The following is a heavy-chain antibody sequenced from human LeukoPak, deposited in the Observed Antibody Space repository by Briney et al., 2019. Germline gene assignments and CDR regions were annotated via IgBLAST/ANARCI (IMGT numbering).Heavy chain of an antibody. D-gene: IGHD2-2*01. CDR3: ARQPGMTAKSWYFDL. V-gene: IGHV5-51*01. CDR2: XHPGDSHT. CDR1: GYTFTKXX. Sequence: GESLKISCXGSGYTFTKXXXXXXXQMPGXGXXXXXXXHPGDSHTWYSPSFXGQVTISADKSISMAYLQWSSLKASDTAMYFCARQPGMTAKSWYFDLWGRGTLVTVSS. J-gene: IGHJ2*01.